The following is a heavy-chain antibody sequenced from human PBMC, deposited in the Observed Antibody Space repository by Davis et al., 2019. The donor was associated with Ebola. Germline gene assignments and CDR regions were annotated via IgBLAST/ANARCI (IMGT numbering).Heavy chain of an antibody. Sequence: SETLSLTCTVSGGSISSSSYYWGWIRQPPGKGLEWIGSIYYSGSTNYNPSLKSRVTISVDTSKNQFSLKLSSVTAADTAVYYCARRKGRGVLTGYYSPFDYWGQGTLVTVSS. D-gene: IGHD3-9*01. CDR3: ARRKGRGVLTGYYSPFDY. CDR1: GGSISSSSYY. J-gene: IGHJ4*02. CDR2: IYYSGST. V-gene: IGHV4-39*07.